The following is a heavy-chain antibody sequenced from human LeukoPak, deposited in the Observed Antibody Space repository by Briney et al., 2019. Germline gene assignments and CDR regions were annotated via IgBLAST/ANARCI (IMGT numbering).Heavy chain of an antibody. CDR1: GFTFSSYA. V-gene: IGHV3-30*04. CDR2: ISYDGSNK. D-gene: IGHD6-13*01. J-gene: IGHJ4*02. Sequence: GGSLRLSCAASGFTFSSYAMHWVRQAPGKGLEWVAVISYDGSNKCYADSVKGRVTISRDNSKNTLYLQMNSLRAEDTAVYYCARAIHSSSWYYFDYWGQGTLVTVSS. CDR3: ARAIHSSSWYYFDY.